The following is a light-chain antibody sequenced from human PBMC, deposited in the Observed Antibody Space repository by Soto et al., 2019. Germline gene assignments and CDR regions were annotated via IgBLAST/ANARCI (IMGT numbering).Light chain of an antibody. CDR3: QQYSGYSRT. Sequence: DIQVTQSPSTLSASVGDRVTITCRASQSISSWLAWYQQKPGKAPNLLIYKASNLHSWVPSRFSGSGSGTEFTLTISSLQPDDFATYYCQQYSGYSRTFGQGTKVDIK. V-gene: IGKV1-5*03. J-gene: IGKJ1*01. CDR1: QSISSW. CDR2: KAS.